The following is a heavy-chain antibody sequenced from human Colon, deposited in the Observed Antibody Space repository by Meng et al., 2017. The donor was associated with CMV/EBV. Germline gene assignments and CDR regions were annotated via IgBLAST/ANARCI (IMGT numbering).Heavy chain of an antibody. CDR1: GYTFTSYD. V-gene: IGHV1-8*01. CDR2: MNPNSGNT. CDR3: ARGRYDFWSGYSNWFDP. J-gene: IGHJ5*02. Sequence: ASVKVSCKASGYTFTSYDINWVRQATGQGLEWMGWMNPNSGNTGYAQKFQGGVTMTRNTSISTAYMELSSLRSEDTAVYYCARGRYDFWSGYSNWFDPWGQGTLVTVSS. D-gene: IGHD3-3*01.